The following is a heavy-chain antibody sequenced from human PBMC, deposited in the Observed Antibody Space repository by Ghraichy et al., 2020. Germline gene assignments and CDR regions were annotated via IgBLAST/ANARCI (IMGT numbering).Heavy chain of an antibody. D-gene: IGHD4-17*01. J-gene: IGHJ4*02. V-gene: IGHV4-30-2*01. CDR2: IYHSGST. CDR1: GGSISSGGYS. Sequence: SETLSLTCAVSGGSISSGGYSWSWIRQPPGKGLEWIGYIYHSGSTYYNPSLKSRVTISVDRSKNQFSLKLSSVTAADTAVYYCARNYGLTSFDYWGQGTLVTVSS. CDR3: ARNYGLTSFDY.